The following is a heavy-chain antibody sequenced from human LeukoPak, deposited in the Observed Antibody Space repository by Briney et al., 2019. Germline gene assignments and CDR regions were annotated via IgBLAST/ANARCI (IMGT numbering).Heavy chain of an antibody. CDR1: GFTFNSYA. V-gene: IGHV4-59*13. J-gene: IGHJ4*02. CDR2: IYYSGST. D-gene: IGHD2-15*01. Sequence: GSLSVFCAASGFTFNSYAMSWVRQAPGRGRVWLGYIYYSGSTNYNPSLKSRVPISVETSKNQFSLKLSSVTAADTAAYYCARVGCSGGSCYCDYWGQGTLVTVSS. CDR3: ARVGCSGGSCYCDY.